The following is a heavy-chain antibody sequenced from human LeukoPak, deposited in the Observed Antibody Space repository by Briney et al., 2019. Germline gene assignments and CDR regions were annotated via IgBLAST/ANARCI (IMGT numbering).Heavy chain of an antibody. D-gene: IGHD6-13*01. CDR2: IFHTGST. CDR3: ARVAAVGTYVDY. V-gene: IGHV4-4*02. J-gene: IGHJ4*02. CDR1: GDSISSTTW. Sequence: PSETLSLTCAVSGDSISSTTWWSWVRQPPGQGLEWIGEIFHTGSTKYNPFLKTRVTMSLDRSKNLFSLNLNSVTAADTAVFYCARVAAVGTYVDYWGQGTLVTVS.